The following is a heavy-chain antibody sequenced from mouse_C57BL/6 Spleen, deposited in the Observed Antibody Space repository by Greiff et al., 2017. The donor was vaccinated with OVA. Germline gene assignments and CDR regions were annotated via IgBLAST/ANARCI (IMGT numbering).Heavy chain of an antibody. J-gene: IGHJ2*01. CDR1: GYAFSSYW. D-gene: IGHD1-2*01. CDR2: IYPGDGDT. CDR3: ASGYSFDY. Sequence: VHLVASGAELVKPGASVKISCKASGYAFSSYWMNWVKQRPGKGLEWIGQIYPGDGDTNYNGKFKGKATLTADKSSSTAYMQLSSLTSEDAAVYFCASGYSFDYWGQGTTLTVSS. V-gene: IGHV1-80*01.